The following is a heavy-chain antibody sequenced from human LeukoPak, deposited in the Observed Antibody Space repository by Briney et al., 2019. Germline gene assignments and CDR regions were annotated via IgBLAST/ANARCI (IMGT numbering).Heavy chain of an antibody. J-gene: IGHJ4*02. D-gene: IGHD6-6*01. CDR3: ARGPNSNWSGLDF. CDR2: ISPTGSTT. V-gene: IGHV3-74*01. Sequence: GGSLRLSCTASGFSFSGHWMHWARQLPGKGLVWVSRISPTGSTTSYADSVKGRFTVSRDNAKSTLYLQVNNLRAEGTAVYYCARGPNSNWSGLDFWGQGTLLTVSS. CDR1: GFSFSGHW.